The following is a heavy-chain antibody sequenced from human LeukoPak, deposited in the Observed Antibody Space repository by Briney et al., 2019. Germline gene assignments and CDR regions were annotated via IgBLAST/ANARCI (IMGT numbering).Heavy chain of an antibody. D-gene: IGHD1-26*01. Sequence: GGSLRLSCAASGFTFSFYEMNWVRQAPGKGLEWVSYISSSGSTTYYADSVKGRFTISRDNAKNSLYLQMNSLRAEDTAVYYCAMATWVGGLDYWGQGTLVTVSS. CDR2: ISSSGSTT. J-gene: IGHJ4*02. CDR3: AMATWVGGLDY. CDR1: GFTFSFYE. V-gene: IGHV3-48*03.